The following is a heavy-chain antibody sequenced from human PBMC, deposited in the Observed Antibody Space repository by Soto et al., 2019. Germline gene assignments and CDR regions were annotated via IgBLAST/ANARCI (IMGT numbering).Heavy chain of an antibody. Sequence: SETLSLTCAVSGYSISSGYYWGWIRQPPGKGLEWIGSIYHSGSTYNNPSLKSRVTISVDTSKNQFSLKLSSMTAADTAVYYCARVGGYGMDVWGKGTTVTVSS. D-gene: IGHD3-10*01. CDR3: ARVGGYGMDV. CDR2: IYHSGST. CDR1: GYSISSGYY. J-gene: IGHJ6*04. V-gene: IGHV4-38-2*01.